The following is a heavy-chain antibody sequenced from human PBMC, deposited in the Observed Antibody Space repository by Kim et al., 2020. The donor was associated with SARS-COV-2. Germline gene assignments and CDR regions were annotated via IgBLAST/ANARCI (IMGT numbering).Heavy chain of an antibody. D-gene: IGHD4-17*01. CDR2: IYYSGST. CDR3: ARVGGDYVPRLRFDP. J-gene: IGHJ5*02. Sequence: SETLSLTCTVSGGSISSYYWSWIRQPPGKGLEWIGYIYYSGSTNYNPSLKSRVTISVDTSKNQFSLKLSSVTAADTAVYYCARVGGDYVPRLRFDPWGQGTLGTVSS. CDR1: GGSISSYY. V-gene: IGHV4-59*13.